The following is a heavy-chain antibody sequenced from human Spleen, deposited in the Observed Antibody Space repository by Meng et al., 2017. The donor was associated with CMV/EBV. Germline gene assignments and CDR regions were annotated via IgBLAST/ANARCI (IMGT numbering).Heavy chain of an antibody. Sequence: GESLKISCAASGFTFSTYEMNWVRQAPGKGLEWVSYISSSSRTIYYADSVKGRFTISRDNSKNTLYLQMDTLRAEDAAVYYCVKDLSSSSLYYFDYWGQGTLVTVSS. V-gene: IGHV3-48*03. CDR1: GFTFSTYE. D-gene: IGHD6-6*01. J-gene: IGHJ4*02. CDR2: ISSSSRTI. CDR3: VKDLSSSSLYYFDY.